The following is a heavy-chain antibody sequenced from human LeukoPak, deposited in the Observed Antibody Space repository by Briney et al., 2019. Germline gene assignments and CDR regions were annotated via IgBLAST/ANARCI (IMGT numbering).Heavy chain of an antibody. V-gene: IGHV3-23*01. CDR2: ISGRGGTT. D-gene: IGHD5/OR15-5a*01. CDR3: PRDLRFNYGYFFDN. J-gene: IGHJ4*02. Sequence: GGSLRLSCAVSGFIFGSYAINWVRQAPGKGLEWISTISGRGGTTYYADSVRGRFTISRDNFKNTLFLQMNNLRAEDTAVYYCPRDLRFNYGYFFDNWGQGILVTVSS. CDR1: GFIFGSYA.